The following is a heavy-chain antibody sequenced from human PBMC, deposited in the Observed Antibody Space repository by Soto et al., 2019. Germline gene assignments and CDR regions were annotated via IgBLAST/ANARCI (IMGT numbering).Heavy chain of an antibody. D-gene: IGHD2-8*01. V-gene: IGHV3-74*01. CDR3: ARDLPTNGDGMDV. Sequence: PVGSLRLSCAASGFTFSSYWMHWVRQAPGKGLVWVSRINSDGSSATYADSVKGQFTVSRDNAKNTLYLQMNSLRAEDTAVYYCARDLPTNGDGMDVWGQGTTVTVSS. J-gene: IGHJ6*02. CDR2: INSDGSSA. CDR1: GFTFSSYW.